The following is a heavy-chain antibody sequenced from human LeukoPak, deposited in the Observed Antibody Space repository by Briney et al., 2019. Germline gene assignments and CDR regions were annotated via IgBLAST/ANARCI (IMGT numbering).Heavy chain of an antibody. CDR1: GFTVSSNY. Sequence: PGGSLRLSCAASGFTVSSNYMSWVRQAPGKGLEWVSVIYSGGSTYYADSVKGRFTISRDNSKNTLYLQMNSLRAEDTAVYYCARDRAGYYMDFWGKGTTVTVSS. CDR2: IYSGGST. CDR3: ARDRAGYYMDF. J-gene: IGHJ6*03. V-gene: IGHV3-53*01.